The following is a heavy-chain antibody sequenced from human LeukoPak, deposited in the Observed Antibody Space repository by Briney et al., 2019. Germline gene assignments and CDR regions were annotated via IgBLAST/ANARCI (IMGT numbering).Heavy chain of an antibody. CDR1: GVNVSINY. Sequence: GGSLRLSCAASGVNVSINYMSWVRQAPGKGLEWVSVIHRGGNTYYADSVKGRFTISRDNSMNTLYLQMNSLRAEDTAVYYCAKGDSTSCCRGEVYWGQGTLVTVSS. CDR2: IHRGGNT. CDR3: AKGDSTSCCRGEVY. D-gene: IGHD2-2*01. V-gene: IGHV3-53*01. J-gene: IGHJ4*02.